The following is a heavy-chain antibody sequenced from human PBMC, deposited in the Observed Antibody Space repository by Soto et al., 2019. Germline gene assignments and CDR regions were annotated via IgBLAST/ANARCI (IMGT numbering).Heavy chain of an antibody. J-gene: IGHJ4*02. V-gene: IGHV1-18*04. Sequence: ASVKVSCKASGYTFTSYGISWVRQAPGQGLEWMGWISAYNGNTNYAQKLQGRVTITADTSTATSYMELSSLRSDDTAVYYCARDKGAYYSHLVYWGQGTLVTVSS. D-gene: IGHD3-3*01. CDR2: ISAYNGNT. CDR3: ARDKGAYYSHLVY. CDR1: GYTFTSYG.